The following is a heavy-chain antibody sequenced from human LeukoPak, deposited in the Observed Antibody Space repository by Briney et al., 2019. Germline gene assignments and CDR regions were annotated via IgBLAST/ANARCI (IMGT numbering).Heavy chain of an antibody. CDR1: GGSISNYY. D-gene: IGHD2-21*02. V-gene: IGHV4-59*12. Sequence: PSETLSLTCTVSGGSISNYYWSWLRQPPGKGLEWVGYIYYSGSTNYNPSLKSRVTISVDTSKNQISLELSSVTAADTAVYYCARDTHLLAYCGGDCYSVPNWFDPWGQGTLVTVSS. CDR3: ARDTHLLAYCGGDCYSVPNWFDP. CDR2: IYYSGST. J-gene: IGHJ5*02.